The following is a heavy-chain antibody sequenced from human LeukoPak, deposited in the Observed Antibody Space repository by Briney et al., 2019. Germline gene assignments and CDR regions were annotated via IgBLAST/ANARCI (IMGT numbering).Heavy chain of an antibody. CDR2: VNPNSGGT. J-gene: IGHJ4*02. D-gene: IGHD4-23*01. Sequence: ASVKVSCKASGFTFTGYYMHRVRQAPGQGLEWMGWVNPNSGGTKYAQKFQGRVSMTSDTSISTAYMELSRLTSDDTAVYYCARDTYGGNWSLGYWGQGTLVAVSS. CDR1: GFTFTGYY. V-gene: IGHV1-2*02. CDR3: ARDTYGGNWSLGY.